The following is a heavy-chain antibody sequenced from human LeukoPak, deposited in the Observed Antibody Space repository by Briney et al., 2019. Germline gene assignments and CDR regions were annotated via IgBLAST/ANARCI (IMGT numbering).Heavy chain of an antibody. J-gene: IGHJ4*02. Sequence: GGSLRLSCAASRFTLSSYWMSWVRPAPGKGLEWVANIKQDGSEKYYVDSVKGRFTISRDNAKNSLYLQMNSLRAEDTAVYYCARVSSSWTNYFDYWGQGTLVTVSS. CDR2: IKQDGSEK. CDR3: ARVSSSWTNYFDY. D-gene: IGHD6-13*01. CDR1: RFTLSSYW. V-gene: IGHV3-7*01.